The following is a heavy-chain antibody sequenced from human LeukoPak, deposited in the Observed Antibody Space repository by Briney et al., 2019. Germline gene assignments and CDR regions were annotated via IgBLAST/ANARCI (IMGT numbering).Heavy chain of an antibody. V-gene: IGHV3-21*01. J-gene: IGHJ6*02. CDR1: GFTFSRYS. CDR2: ISSNSRYI. CDR3: ARVERDCSGGSCYYSYYGMDV. D-gene: IGHD2-15*01. Sequence: GGSLRLSCEASGFTFSRYSMNWVRQAPGQGLEWISSISSNSRYIYYADSVKGRFTISRDNAKNSLYLQMNSLRAEDTAVYYCARVERDCSGGSCYYSYYGMDVWGQGTTVTVSS.